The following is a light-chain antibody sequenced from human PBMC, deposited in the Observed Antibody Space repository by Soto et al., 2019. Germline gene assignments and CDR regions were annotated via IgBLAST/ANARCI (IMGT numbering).Light chain of an antibody. CDR2: KVS. CDR1: PILVYSDGNTY. V-gene: IGKV2-30*01. CDR3: MQGTLRPYT. J-gene: IGKJ2*01. Sequence: DVVMTQSPLSLPVTLGQPASISCRSSPILVYSDGNTYVSWFHQRPGQSSRRLIYKVSNRESGVPERFRDSRSDTDFTLEISTVEAEDVGVYYCMQGTLRPYTLGQGTQLEIK.